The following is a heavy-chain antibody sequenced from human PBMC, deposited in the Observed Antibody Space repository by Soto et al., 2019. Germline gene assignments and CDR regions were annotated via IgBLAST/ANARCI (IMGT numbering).Heavy chain of an antibody. V-gene: IGHV3-30*18. J-gene: IGHJ4*02. CDR2: ISYDGHNT. CDR1: GFTFRSYG. CDR3: AKDRTFSDSWPSGPFDY. Sequence: QVQLVESGGGVVQPGRSLRLACAASGFTFRSYGIHWVRQAPGKGLEWVAVISYDGHNTFYADSVKGRFTVSRDNSKNTLYLQMNSLTAEDTVLYYCAKDRTFSDSWPSGPFDYWGQGTLVTVSS. D-gene: IGHD6-13*01.